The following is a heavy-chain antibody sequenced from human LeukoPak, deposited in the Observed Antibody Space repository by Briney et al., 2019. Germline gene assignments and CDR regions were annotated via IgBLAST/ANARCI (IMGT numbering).Heavy chain of an antibody. CDR1: GFTFDDYA. V-gene: IGHV3-43*02. Sequence: QTGGSLRLSCAASGFTFDDYAMHWVRQLPGKGLEWLSLISGDGDSTYYADSAKGRFTISRDNSKNSLFLQVKSLRTEDSGFYYCAKEMTVATIPTFFDYWGQGALVLVSS. J-gene: IGHJ4*02. D-gene: IGHD5-12*01. CDR2: ISGDGDST. CDR3: AKEMTVATIPTFFDY.